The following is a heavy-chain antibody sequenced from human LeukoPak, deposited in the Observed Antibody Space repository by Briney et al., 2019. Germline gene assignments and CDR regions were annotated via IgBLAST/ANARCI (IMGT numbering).Heavy chain of an antibody. J-gene: IGHJ4*02. CDR3: ARTQLYHYDY. D-gene: IGHD2-2*01. CDR2: ISYDGSNK. Sequence: GGSLRLSCAVSGFTFSSYAMHWVRQAPGKGLEWVAVISYDGSNKYYADSVKGRFTISRDNSKNTLYLQMNSLRAEDTAVYYCARTQLYHYDYWGQGTLVTVSS. CDR1: GFTFSSYA. V-gene: IGHV3-30*04.